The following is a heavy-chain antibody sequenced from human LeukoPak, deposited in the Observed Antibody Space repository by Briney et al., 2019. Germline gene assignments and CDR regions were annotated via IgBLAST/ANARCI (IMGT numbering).Heavy chain of an antibody. V-gene: IGHV1-69*13. CDR2: IIPIFGTA. D-gene: IGHD6-13*01. Sequence: SVKVSCKASGGTFSSYAISWVRQAPGQGLEWMGGIIPIFGTANYAQKFQRRVTITADESTSTAYMELSSLRSEDTAVYYCASGIAADGSLTWFDPWGQGTLVTVSS. J-gene: IGHJ5*02. CDR1: GGTFSSYA. CDR3: ASGIAADGSLTWFDP.